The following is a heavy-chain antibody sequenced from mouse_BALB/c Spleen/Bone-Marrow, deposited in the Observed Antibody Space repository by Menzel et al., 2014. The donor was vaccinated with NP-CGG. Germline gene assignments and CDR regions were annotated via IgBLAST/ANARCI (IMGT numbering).Heavy chain of an antibody. CDR2: INPSSGYT. D-gene: IGHD1-1*01. CDR3: ARSGTVVDPALIY. Sequence: QVQLLQSGAELAKPGASVMMSCKASGHTFTSYWMHWAKQRPGQGLEWIGYINPSSGYTEYNQKFKDKVTLTADKSSSTACMQLSNLTSEVSSLYYCARSGTVVDPALIYWGQGTLVTVSA. J-gene: IGHJ3*01. CDR1: GHTFTSYW. V-gene: IGHV1-7*01.